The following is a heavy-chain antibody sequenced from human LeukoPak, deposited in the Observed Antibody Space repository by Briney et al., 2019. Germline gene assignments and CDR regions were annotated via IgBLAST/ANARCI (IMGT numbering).Heavy chain of an antibody. D-gene: IGHD3-10*01. V-gene: IGHV4-31*03. J-gene: IGHJ4*02. CDR3: ARDRYGSGSPHLDY. CDR1: GGSISSGGYY. Sequence: PSQTLSLTCTVSGGSISSGGYYWSWIRQHPGKGLEWIGYIYYSGSTYYNPSLKSRVTISVDTSKNQFSLKLSSVTAADTAVYYCARDRYGSGSPHLDYWGQGTLVTVSS. CDR2: IYYSGST.